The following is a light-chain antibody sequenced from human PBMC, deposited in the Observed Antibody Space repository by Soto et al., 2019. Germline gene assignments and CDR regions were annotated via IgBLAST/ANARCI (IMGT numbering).Light chain of an antibody. Sequence: DIQMTQSPSSLSASVGDRVTITCRASEDIRNYLAWYQQKPGKAPKLLIYATSTLQSGVPSRFSGRGSGTDFTLTISSLQPEDVATYYCQRYIRAPYILGQGTKLEIK. CDR3: QRYIRAPYI. J-gene: IGKJ2*01. CDR2: ATS. V-gene: IGKV1-27*01. CDR1: EDIRNY.